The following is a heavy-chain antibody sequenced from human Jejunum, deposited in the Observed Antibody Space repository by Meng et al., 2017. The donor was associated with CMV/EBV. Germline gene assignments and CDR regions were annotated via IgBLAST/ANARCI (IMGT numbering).Heavy chain of an antibody. Sequence: SGVTFGDYAMAWVRQAPGKGLEWVSFISFSTNYIYYADSVKGRFTISRDNAKNSLYLQMDSLRAEDTAVYYCARDLYYGDPAAFDLWGQGTMVTVSS. CDR1: GVTFGDYA. V-gene: IGHV3-21*01. CDR3: ARDLYYGDPAAFDL. J-gene: IGHJ3*01. CDR2: ISFSTNYI. D-gene: IGHD4-17*01.